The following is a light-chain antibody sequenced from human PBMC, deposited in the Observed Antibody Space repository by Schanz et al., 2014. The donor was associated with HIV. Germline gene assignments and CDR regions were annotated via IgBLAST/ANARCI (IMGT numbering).Light chain of an antibody. CDR1: QTLIDPYGKTY. Sequence: DVVMAQSPLSLSVTPGQPTSISCRSSQTLIDPYGKTYLSWFHQRPGQSPRRLIYWVSSRDSGVPDRFSGSGADSDFTLTISRVEAEDAGFYYCMQGTYWPTFGQGTKVEIK. J-gene: IGKJ1*01. CDR2: WVS. CDR3: MQGTYWPT. V-gene: IGKV2-30*01.